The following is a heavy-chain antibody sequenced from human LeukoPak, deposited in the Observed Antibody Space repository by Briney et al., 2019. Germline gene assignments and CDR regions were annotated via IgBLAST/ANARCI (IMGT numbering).Heavy chain of an antibody. Sequence: GGSLRLSCVASGFTFSSYAMSWVRQAPGKGLEWVSAITGGGGSTYYADSVKGRFTISRDNSKNTLYQQMNSLRAEDTAVYYCAKADAMRFGAYYCDYWGQGILVTVSS. J-gene: IGHJ4*02. CDR1: GFTFSSYA. CDR2: ITGGGGST. D-gene: IGHD3-10*01. CDR3: AKADAMRFGAYYCDY. V-gene: IGHV3-23*01.